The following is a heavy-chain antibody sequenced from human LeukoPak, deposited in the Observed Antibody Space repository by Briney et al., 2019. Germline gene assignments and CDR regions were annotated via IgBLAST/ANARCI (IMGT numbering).Heavy chain of an antibody. V-gene: IGHV3-23*01. J-gene: IGHJ4*02. Sequence: GGSLRLSCAASGFIFSNYAMSWVRQAPGKGLEWVSAIVGRGSSTYYADSVKGRFTISRDNSKNTLYLQLNRLSAEDTAVYYCAKWGDYDILTGYYDSDYWGQGTLVTVSS. CDR1: GFIFSNYA. CDR2: IVGRGSST. D-gene: IGHD3-9*01. CDR3: AKWGDYDILTGYYDSDY.